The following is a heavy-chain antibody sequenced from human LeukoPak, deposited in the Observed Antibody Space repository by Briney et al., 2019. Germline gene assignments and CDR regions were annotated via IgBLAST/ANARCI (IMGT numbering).Heavy chain of an antibody. Sequence: PSETLSLTCTVSGGSISSGDYYWTWIRQPAGKGLEWIGRISTTGSTSYNPSLKNRVTISVDTSKNQISLKLSYVTAADTAVYYCARDRGISTARGVPSWFDPWGQGTLVTVTS. V-gene: IGHV4-61*02. CDR3: ARDRGISTARGVPSWFDP. CDR2: ISTTGST. CDR1: GGSISSGDYY. J-gene: IGHJ5*02. D-gene: IGHD3-10*01.